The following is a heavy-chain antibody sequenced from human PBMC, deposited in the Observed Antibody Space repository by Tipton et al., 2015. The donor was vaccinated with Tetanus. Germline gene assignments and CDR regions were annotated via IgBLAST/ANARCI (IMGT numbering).Heavy chain of an antibody. CDR2: SWYDGTDK. D-gene: IGHD2-15*01. CDR1: GFIFSSYG. J-gene: IGHJ4*02. V-gene: IGHV3-33*01. CDR3: AREADCSGGSCFSGDFDT. Sequence: CATSGFIFSSYGIHWVRQAPGKGLEWLAVSWYDGTDKYYADSVKGRFTISRDNSKNTLYLQMNSLRAEDTALYYCAREADCSGGSCFSGDFDTWGQGTQVTVSS.